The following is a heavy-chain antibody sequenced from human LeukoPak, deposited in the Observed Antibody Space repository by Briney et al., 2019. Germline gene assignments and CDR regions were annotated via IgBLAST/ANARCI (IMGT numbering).Heavy chain of an antibody. CDR3: ARDREGPYGMDV. D-gene: IGHD1-26*01. J-gene: IGHJ6*02. CDR1: GGSISSYY. CDR2: IYYSGST. Sequence: SETLSLTCTVSGGSISSYYWSWIRQPPGKGLEWIGYIYYSGSTNYNPSLKSRVTISVDTSKNQFSLKLSSVTAADTAVYYCARDREGPYGMDVWGQGTKVTVSS. V-gene: IGHV4-59*01.